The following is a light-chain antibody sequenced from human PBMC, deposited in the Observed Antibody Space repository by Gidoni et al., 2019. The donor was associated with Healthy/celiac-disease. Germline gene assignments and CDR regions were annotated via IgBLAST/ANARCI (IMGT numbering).Light chain of an antibody. V-gene: IGKV1-39*01. J-gene: IGKJ4*01. Sequence: DIQMTPSPSSLSASVGDRVTITCRASQSISSYLNWYQQKPGKAPKLLIYAASSLQSWVPSRFSGSGSGTDFTLTISSLQPEDFATYYCQQSYSTPPLTFGGXTKVEIK. CDR3: QQSYSTPPLT. CDR2: AAS. CDR1: QSISSY.